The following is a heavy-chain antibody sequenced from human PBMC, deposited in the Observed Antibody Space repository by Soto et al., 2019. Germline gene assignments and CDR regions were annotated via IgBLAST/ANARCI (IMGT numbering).Heavy chain of an antibody. CDR1: GFTFDDYA. D-gene: IGHD6-19*01. CDR3: AKDRGGLAVAGTYAFDI. J-gene: IGHJ3*02. V-gene: IGHV3-9*01. Sequence: EVQLVESGGGLVQPGRSLRLSCAASGFTFDDYAMHWVRQAPGKGLEWVSGISWNSGSIGYADSVKGRFTISRDNAKNSLYLQMNSLRAADTALYYCAKDRGGLAVAGTYAFDIWGQGTMVTVSS. CDR2: ISWNSGSI.